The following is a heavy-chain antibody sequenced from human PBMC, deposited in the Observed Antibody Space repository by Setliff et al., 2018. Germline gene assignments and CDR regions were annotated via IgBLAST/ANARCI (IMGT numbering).Heavy chain of an antibody. CDR2: IYYSGNT. J-gene: IGHJ6*03. CDR1: GGSIRNYY. Sequence: SETLSLTCTVSGGSIRNYYWSWIRQPPGKGLEWIGYIYYSGNTNYNPSLKSRVTISVDTSKNQFSLKLSSVTAADTAVYYCARHVGSLGRGYNYYYYYMDVWGKGTTVTVSS. CDR3: ARHVGSLGRGYNYYYYYMDV. D-gene: IGHD3-10*01. V-gene: IGHV4-59*01.